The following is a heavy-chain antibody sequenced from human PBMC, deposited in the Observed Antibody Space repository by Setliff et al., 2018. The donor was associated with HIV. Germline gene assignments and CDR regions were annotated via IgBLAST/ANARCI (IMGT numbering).Heavy chain of an antibody. D-gene: IGHD5-12*01. J-gene: IGHJ6*03. CDR3: ARGATLLPGYSDRWEYFYMDV. Sequence: SETLSLTCAVYGGSFSEYYWSWIRQSPGKGLEWIGEINHSGSTHYTPPLKSRATISVDTSKNQFSLRLNSVTAADTAVYYCARGATLLPGYSDRWEYFYMDVWGKGTTVTVS. CDR1: GGSFSEYY. CDR2: INHSGST. V-gene: IGHV4-34*01.